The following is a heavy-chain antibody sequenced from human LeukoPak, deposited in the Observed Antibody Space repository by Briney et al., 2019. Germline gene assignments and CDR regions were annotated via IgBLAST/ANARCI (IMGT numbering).Heavy chain of an antibody. CDR2: IYYSGST. CDR3: ARGEMATIGSYYFDY. D-gene: IGHD5-24*01. V-gene: IGHV4-61*01. Sequence: SETLSLTCTVSGGSVSSGSYYWSWIRQPPGKGLEWIGYIYYSGSTNYNPSLKSRVTISVDTSKNQFSLKLSSVTAADTAVYCCARGEMATIGSYYFDYWGQGTLVTVSS. J-gene: IGHJ4*02. CDR1: GGSVSSGSYY.